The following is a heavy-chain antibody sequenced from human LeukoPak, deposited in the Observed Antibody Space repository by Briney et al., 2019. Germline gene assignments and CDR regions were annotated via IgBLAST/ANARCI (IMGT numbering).Heavy chain of an antibody. CDR2: ISYDGSNK. CDR1: GFTFSSYA. J-gene: IGHJ5*02. V-gene: IGHV3-30-3*01. CDR3: ASFQVSYCSGGSCYPTSWFDP. D-gene: IGHD2-15*01. Sequence: PGGSLRLSCAASGFTFSSYAMHWVRQAPGKGLEWVAVISYDGSNKYYADSVKGRFTISRDNSKNTLYLQMNSLRAEDTAVYYCASFQVSYCSGGSCYPTSWFDPWGQGTLVTVSS.